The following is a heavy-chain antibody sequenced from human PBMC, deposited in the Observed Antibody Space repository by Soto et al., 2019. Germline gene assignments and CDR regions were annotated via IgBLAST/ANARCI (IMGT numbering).Heavy chain of an antibody. V-gene: IGHV3-30*18. CDR3: AKGSFSAHQFLYH. D-gene: IGHD3-10*01. CDR1: GFTFSNYG. Sequence: QVQLVESGGGVVQPGRSLRLSCAASGFTFSNYGMHWVRQAPGKGLEWVTTISSDGNDKYYAGSVKGRFTISRDNSENTLELQMNGLRAEDTAVYYCAKGSFSAHQFLYHWGQGTLVTVSS. CDR2: ISSDGNDK. J-gene: IGHJ5*02.